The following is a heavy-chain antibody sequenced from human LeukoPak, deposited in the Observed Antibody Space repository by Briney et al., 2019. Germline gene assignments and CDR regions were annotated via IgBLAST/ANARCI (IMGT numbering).Heavy chain of an antibody. Sequence: GGSLRLSCAASGFTFSSYSMNWVRQAPGKGLEWVSYISSSSTIYYADSVKGRFTISRDNAKNSLYLQMNSLRAEDTAVYYCARYNLDAFDIWGQGTMVTVSS. CDR2: ISSSSTI. CDR1: GFTFSSYS. CDR3: ARYNLDAFDI. V-gene: IGHV3-48*01. D-gene: IGHD1-1*01. J-gene: IGHJ3*02.